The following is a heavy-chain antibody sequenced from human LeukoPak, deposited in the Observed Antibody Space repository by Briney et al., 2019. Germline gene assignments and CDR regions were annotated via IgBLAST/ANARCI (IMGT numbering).Heavy chain of an antibody. CDR3: ARDREWRTTGTTLDY. CDR2: MWDDGTNE. J-gene: IGHJ4*02. Sequence: TGGSLRLSCEASGFTFSNYWMNWVRQAPGKGLEWVAVMWDDGTNEYYVESVKGRFTISRDNGKRTLYLQMNSLRVEDTAVYYCARDREWRTTGTTLDYWGQGTLVTVSS. CDR1: GFTFSNYW. V-gene: IGHV3-33*08. D-gene: IGHD1-7*01.